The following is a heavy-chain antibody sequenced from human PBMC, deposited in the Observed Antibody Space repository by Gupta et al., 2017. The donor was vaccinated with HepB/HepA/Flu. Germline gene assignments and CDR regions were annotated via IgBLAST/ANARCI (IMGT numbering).Heavy chain of an antibody. CDR3: ARMDQNKYYYYYYMDV. D-gene: IGHD2/OR15-2a*01. V-gene: IGHV4-34*01. CDR2: INHSGST. CDR1: GGSFSGYY. J-gene: IGHJ6*03. Sequence: QVQLQQWGAGLLKPSETLSLTCAVYGGSFSGYYWSWIRQPPGKGLEWIGEINHSGSTNYNPSLKSRVTISVDTSKNQFSLKLSSVTAADTAVYYSARMDQNKYYYYYYMDVWGQGTTVTVS.